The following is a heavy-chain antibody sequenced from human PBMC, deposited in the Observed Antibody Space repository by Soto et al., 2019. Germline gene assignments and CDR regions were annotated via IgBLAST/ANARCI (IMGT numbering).Heavy chain of an antibody. CDR3: ARVKENCSTTSCYKFFDF. J-gene: IGHJ4*02. CDR1: GGTFSSYA. V-gene: IGHV1-69*01. CDR2: IIPMYGMP. Sequence: QVQLVQSGAEVKKPGSSVKVSCKASGGTFSSYAVSWVRQAPGQGLEWVGEIIPMYGMPNLAHRFQGRVTVTPDESTSTVYMEVSSLRSEDTAIYYCARVKENCSTTSCYKFFDFWGQGTLVTVSS. D-gene: IGHD2-2*02.